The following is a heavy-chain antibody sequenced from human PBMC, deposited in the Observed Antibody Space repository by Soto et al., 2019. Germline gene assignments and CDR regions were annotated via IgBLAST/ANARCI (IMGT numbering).Heavy chain of an antibody. CDR3: ARTYYYGSGSFWFDP. CDR1: GGSISSGDYY. V-gene: IGHV4-30-4*01. Sequence: TSETLSLTCTVSGGSISSGDYYWSWIRQPPGKGLEWIGYIYYSGSTYYNPSLKSRVTISVDTSKNQFSLKLSSVTAADTAVYYCARTYYYGSGSFWFDPWGQGTLVTVSS. D-gene: IGHD3-10*01. J-gene: IGHJ5*02. CDR2: IYYSGST.